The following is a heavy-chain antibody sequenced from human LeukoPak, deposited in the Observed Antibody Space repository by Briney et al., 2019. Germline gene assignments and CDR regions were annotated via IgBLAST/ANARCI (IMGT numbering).Heavy chain of an antibody. D-gene: IGHD2-2*01. J-gene: IGHJ5*02. CDR1: GFTFVNYV. CDR2: ISYDGNSK. V-gene: IGHV3-30*03. Sequence: GGSLRLSCAASGFTFVNYVMHWVRQAPGKGLEWVALISYDGNSKYYADSVKGRFTISRDNSKNTLYLQMNSLRAEDTATYYCARAQSAYCSSTSCYSGWFDPWGQGTLVTVSS. CDR3: ARAQSAYCSSTSCYSGWFDP.